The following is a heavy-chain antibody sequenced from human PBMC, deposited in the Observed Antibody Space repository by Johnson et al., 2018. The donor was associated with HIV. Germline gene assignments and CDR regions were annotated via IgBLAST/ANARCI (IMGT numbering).Heavy chain of an antibody. V-gene: IGHV3-15*01. CDR3: STYTTLRTRYMEINGGAFDI. Sequence: EQLEESGGGLVKPGGSLRLSCAASGFTFTNAWMSWVRQAPGKGLEWIGRIQSKTDGGATAYAAPVKGRFSLSRDVSKNTLYLQMNSLKTEDTAVYDCSTYTTLRTRYMEINGGAFDIWGQGTMFTVSS. CDR2: IQSKTDGGAT. D-gene: IGHD1-1*01. J-gene: IGHJ3*02. CDR1: GFTFTNAW.